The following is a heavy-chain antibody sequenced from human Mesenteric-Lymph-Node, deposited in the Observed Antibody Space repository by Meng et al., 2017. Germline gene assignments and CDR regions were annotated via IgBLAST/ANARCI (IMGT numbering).Heavy chain of an antibody. Sequence: GESLKISCAASGFTVSSNYMSWVRQAPGKGLEWVSVIYSGGSTYYADSVKGRFTISRDNSKNTLYLQMNSLRAEDTAVYYCARDSGGVDYWGQGTLVTVSS. V-gene: IGHV3-66*02. CDR2: IYSGGST. CDR3: ARDSGGVDY. CDR1: GFTVSSNY. D-gene: IGHD1-26*01. J-gene: IGHJ4*02.